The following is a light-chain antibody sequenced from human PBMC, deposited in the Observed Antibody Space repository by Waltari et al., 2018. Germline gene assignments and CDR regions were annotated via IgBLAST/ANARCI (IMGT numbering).Light chain of an antibody. CDR2: ETS. J-gene: IGKJ3*01. CDR3: QYYHLSAT. CDR1: QILNKRS. Sequence: EIVFTQSPGTLSSSPGATVNISCRASQILNKRSLAWYRHKPGQAPRLLIYETSETATGIPDRFSGSGSGTEFTLTISRLEPEDFAVYYCQYYHLSATFGPGTKVEIK. V-gene: IGKV3D-20*02.